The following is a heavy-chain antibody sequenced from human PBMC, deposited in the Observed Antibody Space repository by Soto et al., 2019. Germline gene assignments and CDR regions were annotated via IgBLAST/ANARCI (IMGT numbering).Heavy chain of an antibody. J-gene: IGHJ4*02. CDR2: ISWNSGSI. D-gene: IGHD7-27*01. V-gene: IGHV3-9*01. CDR3: AKDLRTGDFDY. CDR1: GFTFDDYA. Sequence: EVQLVESGGGLVQPGRSLRLSCAASGFTFDDYAMHWVRQAPGKGLEWVSGISWNSGSIGYADSVKGRFTISRDNAKNSLYLQMNSLRAEDTALYYCAKDLRTGDFDYWGQGTLVTVSS.